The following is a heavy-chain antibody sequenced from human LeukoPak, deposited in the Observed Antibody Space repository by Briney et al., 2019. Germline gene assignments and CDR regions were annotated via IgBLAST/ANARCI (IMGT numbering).Heavy chain of an antibody. CDR3: AREGATRDNWFDP. Sequence: SETLSLTWTVSGGSISSGSYYWSWIRQPAGKGLEWIGRIYNTGSTNYNPSLKSRVTISVDTSKNQFSLKLSSVTAADTAVYYCAREGATRDNWFDPWGQGTLVTVSS. J-gene: IGHJ5*02. CDR1: GGSISSGSYY. V-gene: IGHV4-61*02. D-gene: IGHD1-26*01. CDR2: IYNTGST.